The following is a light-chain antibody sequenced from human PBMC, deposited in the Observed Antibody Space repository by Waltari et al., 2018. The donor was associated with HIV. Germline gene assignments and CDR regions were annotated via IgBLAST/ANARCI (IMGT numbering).Light chain of an antibody. CDR2: WAS. V-gene: IGKV4-1*01. Sequence: DIVMTQSPDSLAVSLGERATINCKSSQSVLSRSNTENYLAWYQQKPGQPPKLIIYWASTRDSGVPDRFSGSGSGTDFSLTISSLQAEDVAVYYCQQYYSSPRTFGQGTKVEIK. CDR3: QQYYSSPRT. J-gene: IGKJ1*01. CDR1: QSVLSRSNTENY.